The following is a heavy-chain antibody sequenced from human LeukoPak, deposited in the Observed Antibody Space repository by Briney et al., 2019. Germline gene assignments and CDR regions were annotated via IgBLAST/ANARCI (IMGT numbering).Heavy chain of an antibody. J-gene: IGHJ6*03. V-gene: IGHV1-69*01. Sequence: ASVKDSCKASGGTFSSYAISWVRQAPGQGLEWMGGIIPIFGTANYAQKFQGRVTITADESTSTAYMELSSLRSEDTAVYYCASATAVTGRYYYYMDVWGKGTTVTVSS. CDR2: IIPIFGTA. CDR1: GGTFSSYA. D-gene: IGHD4-23*01. CDR3: ASATAVTGRYYYYMDV.